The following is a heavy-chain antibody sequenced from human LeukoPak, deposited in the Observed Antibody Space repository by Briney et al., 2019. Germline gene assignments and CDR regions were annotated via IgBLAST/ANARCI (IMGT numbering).Heavy chain of an antibody. V-gene: IGHV4-59*01. CDR1: GGSISSYY. D-gene: IGHD5-24*01. CDR3: AAQEMATIRDWYFDL. Sequence: SETLSLTCTVSGGSISSYYWSWIRQPPGKGLEGIGYIYYSGSTNYNPSLKSRVTISVDTSKNQFSLKLSSVTAADTAVYYCAAQEMATIRDWYFDLWGRGTLVTVSS. CDR2: IYYSGST. J-gene: IGHJ2*01.